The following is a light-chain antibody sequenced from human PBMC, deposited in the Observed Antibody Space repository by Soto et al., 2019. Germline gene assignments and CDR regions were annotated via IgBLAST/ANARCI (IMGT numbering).Light chain of an antibody. CDR2: GAS. J-gene: IGKJ4*01. CDR3: QQYNHWPLT. V-gene: IGKV3-20*01. CDR1: QSVSSYS. Sequence: IVFTQAPCTLSLSQGERATLSCRASQSVSSYSLAWYQKKPGQAPRLLIYGASSRAAGTPDRFSGSGSGTDFTLTISGLEPEDFAVYYCQQYNHWPLTFGGGTKVEIK.